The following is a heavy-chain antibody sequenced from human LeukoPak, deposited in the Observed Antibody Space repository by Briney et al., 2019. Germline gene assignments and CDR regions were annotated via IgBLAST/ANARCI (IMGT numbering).Heavy chain of an antibody. CDR2: ISSSSSYI. V-gene: IGHV3-21*01. J-gene: IGHJ6*02. Sequence: GGSLRLSCAASGFTFSSYSMNWVRQAPGKGLEWGSSISSSSSYIYYADSVKGRFTISRDNAKNSLYLQMNSLRAEDTAVYYCAAKLDYYYYYGMDVWGQGTTVTVSS. CDR3: AAKLDYYYYYGMDV. D-gene: IGHD3-3*02. CDR1: GFTFSSYS.